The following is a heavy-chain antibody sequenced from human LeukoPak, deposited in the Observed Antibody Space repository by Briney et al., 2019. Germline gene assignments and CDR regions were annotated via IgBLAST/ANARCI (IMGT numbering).Heavy chain of an antibody. Sequence: GRSLRLSCAASGFTFSSYAMHWVRQAPGKGLEWVAVISYDGSNKYYADSVKGRFTISRDNAKNSLYLQMNSLRAEDTAVYYCARHDGDYGVKVPFDYWGQGTLVTVSS. CDR2: ISYDGSNK. CDR1: GFTFSSYA. J-gene: IGHJ4*02. D-gene: IGHD4-17*01. CDR3: ARHDGDYGVKVPFDY. V-gene: IGHV3-30*04.